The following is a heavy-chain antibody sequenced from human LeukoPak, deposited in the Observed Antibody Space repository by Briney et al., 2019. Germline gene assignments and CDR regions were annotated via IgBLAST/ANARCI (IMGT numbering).Heavy chain of an antibody. V-gene: IGHV4-38-2*01. CDR2: IYHSGST. J-gene: IGHJ4*02. CDR1: GYSISSGYY. CDR3: AGRPATYDY. D-gene: IGHD2-2*01. Sequence: SETLSLTCAVSGYSISSGYYWGWIRQPLGKGLEWIGSIYHSGSTYYNPSLKSRVTISVDTSKNQFSLKLSSVTAADTAVYYCAGRPATYDYWGQGTLVTVSS.